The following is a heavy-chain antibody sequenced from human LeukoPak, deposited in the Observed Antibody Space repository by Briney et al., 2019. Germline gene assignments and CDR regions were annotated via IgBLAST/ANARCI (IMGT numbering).Heavy chain of an antibody. V-gene: IGHV1-18*01. CDR1: GYTFTSYG. D-gene: IGHD4-23*01. Sequence: ASVKVSCKASGYTFTSYGISWVRQAPGQGLEWMGWISAYNGNTNYAQKLQGRVTMTTDTSTSTAYMELRSLRSEDTAVYYCARDLYGGNSGAFDIWGQGTMVTVSS. J-gene: IGHJ3*02. CDR3: ARDLYGGNSGAFDI. CDR2: ISAYNGNT.